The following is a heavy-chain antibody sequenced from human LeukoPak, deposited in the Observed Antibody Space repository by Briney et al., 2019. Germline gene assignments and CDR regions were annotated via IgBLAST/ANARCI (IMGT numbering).Heavy chain of an antibody. CDR1: VGSISSYY. CDR2: IYTSGST. Sequence: PSETLSLTCTVSVGSISSYYWSWIRQPAGKGLEWIGRIYTSGSTNYNPSLKSRVTMSVDTSKNQFSLKLSSVTAADTAVYYCARDRPLFVVVPAAIDYWGQGTLVTVSS. V-gene: IGHV4-4*07. CDR3: ARDRPLFVVVPAAIDY. D-gene: IGHD2-2*01. J-gene: IGHJ4*02.